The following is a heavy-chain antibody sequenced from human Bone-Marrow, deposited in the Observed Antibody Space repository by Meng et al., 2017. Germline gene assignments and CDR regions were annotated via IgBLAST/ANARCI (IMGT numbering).Heavy chain of an antibody. CDR2: ISYDGSNK. CDR1: GFTFSSYA. J-gene: IGHJ4*02. V-gene: IGHV3-30*04. Sequence: GESLKISCAASGFTFSSYAMHWVRQAPGKGLEWVAVISYDGSNKYYADSVKGRFTISRDNSKNTLYLQMNSLRAEDTAVYYCARGVWSSGWYGVDYWGQGTLVTSPQ. CDR3: ARGVWSSGWYGVDY. D-gene: IGHD6-19*01.